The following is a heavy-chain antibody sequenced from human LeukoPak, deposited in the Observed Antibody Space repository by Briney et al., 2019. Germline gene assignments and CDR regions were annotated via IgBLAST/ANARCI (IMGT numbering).Heavy chain of an antibody. Sequence: SETLSLTCAVYGGSFSGYYWSWIRQPPGKGLEWIGEINHSGSTNYNPSLKSRVTISVDTSKNQFSLKLSSVTAADTAVYYCARLTALAGRRGAFGIRGPGTMVTVSS. CDR1: GGSFSGYY. J-gene: IGHJ3*02. V-gene: IGHV4-34*01. CDR3: ARLTALAGRRGAFGI. D-gene: IGHD6-19*01. CDR2: INHSGST.